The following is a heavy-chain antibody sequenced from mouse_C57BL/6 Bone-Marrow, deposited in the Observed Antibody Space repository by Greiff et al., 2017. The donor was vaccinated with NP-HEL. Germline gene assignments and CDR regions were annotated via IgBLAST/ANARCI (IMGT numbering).Heavy chain of an antibody. Sequence: EVQLQQSGPELVKPGASVKISCKASGYSFTGYYMNWVKQSPEKSLEWIGEINPSTGGTTYNQKFKAKATLTVDKSSSTAYMQLKSLTSEDSAVYYCARWAYYYGSSYPWYFDVWGTGTTVTVSS. CDR3: ARWAYYYGSSYPWYFDV. J-gene: IGHJ1*03. CDR1: GYSFTGYY. D-gene: IGHD1-1*01. V-gene: IGHV1-42*01. CDR2: INPSTGGT.